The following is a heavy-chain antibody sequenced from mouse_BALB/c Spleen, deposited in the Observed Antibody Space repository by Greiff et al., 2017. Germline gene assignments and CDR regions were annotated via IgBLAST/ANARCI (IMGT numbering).Heavy chain of an antibody. J-gene: IGHJ4*01. D-gene: IGHD2-2*01. CDR1: GYTFTSYV. Sequence: EVKVVESGPELVKPGASVKMSCKASGYTFTSYVMHWVKQKPGQGLEWIGYINPYNDGTKYNEKFKGKATLTSDKSSSTAYMELSSLTSEDSAVYYCARSWLRHAMDYWGQGTSVTVSS. V-gene: IGHV1-14*01. CDR2: INPYNDGT. CDR3: ARSWLRHAMDY.